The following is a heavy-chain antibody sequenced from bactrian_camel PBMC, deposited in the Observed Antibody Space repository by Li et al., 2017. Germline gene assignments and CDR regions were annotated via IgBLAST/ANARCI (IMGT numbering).Heavy chain of an antibody. Sequence: HVQLVESGGGSVQAGGSLRLSCAASGYTYINYCMAWFRQAPGKEREAVATIDSDGNTNYADSVKGRFTISKDNAEKILYLQMDSLKPEDTAMYYCAADLRLPVMCSYWLTGYNHWSQGTQVTVS. CDR3: AADLRLPVMCSYWLTGYNH. CDR2: IDSDGNT. CDR1: GYTYINYC. D-gene: IGHD1*01. J-gene: IGHJ4*01. V-gene: IGHV3S53*01.